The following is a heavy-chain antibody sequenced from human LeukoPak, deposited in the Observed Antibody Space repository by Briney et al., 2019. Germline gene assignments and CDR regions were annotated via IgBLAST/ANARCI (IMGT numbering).Heavy chain of an antibody. CDR1: GFTFSSYG. CDR3: ARAGDAVVVTAPDY. CDR2: IWYDGSNK. D-gene: IGHD2-21*02. J-gene: IGHJ4*02. Sequence: GGSLRLSCAASGFTFSSYGMHWVRQAPGEGLEWVSIIWYDGSNKYYADSVKGRFTISRDNSKNTLYLQMNSLRAEDTAVYYCARAGDAVVVTAPDYWGQGTLVTVSS. V-gene: IGHV3-33*01.